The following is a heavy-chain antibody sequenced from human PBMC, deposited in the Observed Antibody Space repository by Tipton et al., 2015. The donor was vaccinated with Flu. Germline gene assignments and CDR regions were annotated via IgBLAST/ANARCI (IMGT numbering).Heavy chain of an antibody. CDR3: ARVWSSFVATASLDY. D-gene: IGHD1-1*01. V-gene: IGHV4-39*07. CDR1: GGSISSSSYY. Sequence: TLSLTCTVSGGSISSSSYYWGWIRQPPGKGLEWIGSIYHSGSTYYNPSLKSRVTISVDTAKNQFSLELSSVTAADSAVYYCARVWSSFVATASLDYWGRGTLVTVSS. J-gene: IGHJ4*02. CDR2: IYHSGST.